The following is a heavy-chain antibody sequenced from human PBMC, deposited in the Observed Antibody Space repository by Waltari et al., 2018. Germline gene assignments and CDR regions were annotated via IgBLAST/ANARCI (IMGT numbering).Heavy chain of an antibody. CDR2: IRYDGSNK. J-gene: IGHJ6*02. D-gene: IGHD3-16*01. CDR1: GFTFSSYG. V-gene: IGHV3-30*02. Sequence: QVQLVESGGGVVQPGGSLRLSCAASGFTFSSYGMHWVRQAPGKGLEWVAFIRYDGSNKYYADSVKGRFTISRDNSKNTLYLQRNSLRAEDTAVYYCAKDLEGVGMDVWGQGTTVTVSS. CDR3: AKDLEGVGMDV.